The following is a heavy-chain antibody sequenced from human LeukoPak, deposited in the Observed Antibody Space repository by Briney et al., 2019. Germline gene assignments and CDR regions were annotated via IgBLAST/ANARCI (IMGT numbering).Heavy chain of an antibody. D-gene: IGHD3-22*01. V-gene: IGHV4-59*01. CDR3: ARYDSSSPSFDF. CDR1: GGSMSSYY. J-gene: IGHJ4*02. CDR2: IYYSGST. Sequence: SSETLSLTCTVSGGSMSSYYWTWIRQPPGKGLEWIGYIYYSGSTSYNPSLKSRVTISVDTSKNLFSLKLTSVTAADTAVYYCARYDSSSPSFDFWGQGTLVTVSS.